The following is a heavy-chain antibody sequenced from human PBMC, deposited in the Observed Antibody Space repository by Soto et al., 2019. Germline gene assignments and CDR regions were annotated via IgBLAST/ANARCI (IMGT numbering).Heavy chain of an antibody. CDR3: ARGYSSSYFDY. CDR1: GGSISSYY. J-gene: IGHJ4*02. CDR2: IYYSGST. Sequence: SETLSLTCTVSGGSISSYYWSWIRQPPGKGLEWIGYIYYSGSTNYNPSLKSRVTISVDTSKNQFSLKLISVTAADTAVYYCARGYSSSYFDYWGQGTLVTVST. D-gene: IGHD6-13*01. V-gene: IGHV4-59*01.